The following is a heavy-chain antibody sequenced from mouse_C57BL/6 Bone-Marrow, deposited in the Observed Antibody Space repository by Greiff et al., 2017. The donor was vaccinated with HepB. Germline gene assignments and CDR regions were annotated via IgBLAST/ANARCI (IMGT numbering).Heavy chain of an antibody. D-gene: IGHD2-12*01. CDR1: GYTFTSYW. Sequence: QVHVKQSGAELAKPGASVKLSCKASGYTFTSYWMHWVNQRPGQGLEWIGYINPSSGYTKYNQKFKDKATLTADKSSSTAYMQLSSLTYEDSAVYYCARSRRGYYFDYWGQGTTLTVSS. CDR2: INPSSGYT. CDR3: ARSRRGYYFDY. V-gene: IGHV1-7*01. J-gene: IGHJ2*01.